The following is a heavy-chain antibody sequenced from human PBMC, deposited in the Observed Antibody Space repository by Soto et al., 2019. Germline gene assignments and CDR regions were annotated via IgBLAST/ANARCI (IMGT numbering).Heavy chain of an antibody. Sequence: SETLSLTCTVSGGSISSGGYYWSWIRQHPGKGLEWIGYIYYSGSTYYNPSLKSRVTISVDTSKNQFSLKLSSVTAADTAVYYCARAYCSGDTCSTYNWFDPWGQGTLVTVSS. CDR1: GGSISSGGYY. D-gene: IGHD2-15*01. CDR2: IYYSGST. J-gene: IGHJ5*02. CDR3: ARAYCSGDTCSTYNWFDP. V-gene: IGHV4-31*03.